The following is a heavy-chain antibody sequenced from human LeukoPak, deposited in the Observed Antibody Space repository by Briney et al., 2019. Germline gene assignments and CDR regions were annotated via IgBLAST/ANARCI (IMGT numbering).Heavy chain of an antibody. CDR1: GFTFSGSA. D-gene: IGHD4-11*01. J-gene: IGHJ4*02. CDR2: VSNSGDYI. CDR3: ARDRLAYSNYFFDY. V-gene: IGHV3-21*01. Sequence: GGSLKLSCAASGFTFSGSAMHWVRQAPGKGLEWVSSVSNSGDYIHYADSVKGRFTISRDNSKNTLYLQMNSLRGEDTAVYYCARDRLAYSNYFFDYWGQGTLVTVSS.